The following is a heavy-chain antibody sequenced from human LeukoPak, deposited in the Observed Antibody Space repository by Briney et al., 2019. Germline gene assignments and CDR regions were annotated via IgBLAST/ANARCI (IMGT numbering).Heavy chain of an antibody. CDR1: GGSISSYY. V-gene: IGHV4-59*01. CDR2: IYYSGST. Sequence: PSETLSLTCTVSGGSISSYYWSWIRQPPGKGLEWIGYIYYSGSTNYNPSLKSRVTISVDTSKNQFSLKLSSVTAADTAVYYCARVGRTYYYDSSGYLDYWGQGTLVTVSS. J-gene: IGHJ4*02. CDR3: ARVGRTYYYDSSGYLDY. D-gene: IGHD3-22*01.